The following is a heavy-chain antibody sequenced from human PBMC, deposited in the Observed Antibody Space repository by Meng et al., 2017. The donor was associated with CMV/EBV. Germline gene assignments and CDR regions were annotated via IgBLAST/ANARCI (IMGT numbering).Heavy chain of an antibody. D-gene: IGHD3-3*01. CDR3: ARSSPLRFLEFLPPFCPN. V-gene: IGHV4-34*01. Sequence: SFSGYYWSWIRQPPGKGLEWIGEINHSGSTNYNPSLKSRVTISVDTSKNQFSLKLSSVTAADTAVYYCARSSPLRFLEFLPPFCPNWGQGTLVTVSS. J-gene: IGHJ4*02. CDR2: INHSGST. CDR1: SFSGYY.